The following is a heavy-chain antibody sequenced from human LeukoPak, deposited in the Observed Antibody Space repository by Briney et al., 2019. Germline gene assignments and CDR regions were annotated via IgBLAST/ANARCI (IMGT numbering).Heavy chain of an antibody. V-gene: IGHV4-34*01. CDR3: ARGRGWFQKYFDY. D-gene: IGHD6-19*01. CDR1: GGSFSGYY. J-gene: IGHJ4*02. CDR2: INHSGST. Sequence: SETLSLTCAVYGGSFSGYYWNWIRQPPGKGLEWIGEINHSGSTNYNPSLKSRVTISVDTSKNQFSLKLSSVTAADTAVYYCARGRGWFQKYFDYWGQGTLVTVSS.